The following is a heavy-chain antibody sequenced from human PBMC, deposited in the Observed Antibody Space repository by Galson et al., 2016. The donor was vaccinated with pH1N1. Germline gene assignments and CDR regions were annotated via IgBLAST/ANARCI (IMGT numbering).Heavy chain of an antibody. Sequence: SLRLSCAASGFTFSTYWMSWVRQAPGKGLEWVANIKEDGSKIYYVDSVKGRFTISRDNAMNSVYLQMNNLRAEDTAVYYCTQLALAWGQGTLVTVSS. J-gene: IGHJ4*02. CDR1: GFTFSTYW. CDR2: IKEDGSKI. CDR3: TQLALA. V-gene: IGHV3-7*01. D-gene: IGHD6-6*01.